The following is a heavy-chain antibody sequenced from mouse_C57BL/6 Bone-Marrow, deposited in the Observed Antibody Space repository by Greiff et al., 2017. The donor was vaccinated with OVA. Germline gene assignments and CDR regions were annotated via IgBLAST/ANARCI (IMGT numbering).Heavy chain of an antibody. D-gene: IGHD1-1*01. V-gene: IGHV1-59*01. CDR3: ARGGAYGSSYLWYFDV. CDR1: GYTFTSYW. CDR2: IDPSDSYT. Sequence: VQLQQPGAELVRPGTSVKLSCKASGYTFTSYWMHWVKQRPGQGLEWIGVIDPSDSYTNYNQKFKGKATLTVDTSSSTAYMQLSSLTSEDSAVYYCARGGAYGSSYLWYFDVWGTGTTVTVSS. J-gene: IGHJ1*03.